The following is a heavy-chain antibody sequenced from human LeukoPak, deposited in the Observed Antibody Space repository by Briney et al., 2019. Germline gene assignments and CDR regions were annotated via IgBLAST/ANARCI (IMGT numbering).Heavy chain of an antibody. CDR3: ARLSYYYDSSGYYFDY. D-gene: IGHD3-22*01. CDR1: GFSFATSA. J-gene: IGHJ4*02. CDR2: IVVGSGNT. Sequence: GASVKVSCKASGFSFATSAVQWVRQARGQRLEWIGWIVVGSGNTNYAQKFRERVTITRDTSTSTAYLELSSLRSEDTAVYYCARLSYYYDSSGYYFDYWGQGTLVTVSS. V-gene: IGHV1-58*01.